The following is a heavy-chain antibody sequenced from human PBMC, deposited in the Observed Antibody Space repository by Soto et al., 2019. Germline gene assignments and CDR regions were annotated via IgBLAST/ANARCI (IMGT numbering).Heavy chain of an antibody. D-gene: IGHD3-3*01. V-gene: IGHV4-39*01. CDR2: IYYSGST. CDR3: ARGLRITIFGVVIPTPWFDP. Sequence: SETLSLTCTVSGGSISSSSYYWGWIRPPPGKGLEWIGSIYYSGSTYYNPSLKSRVTISVDTSKNQFSLKLSSVTAADTAVYYCARGLRITIFGVVIPTPWFDPWGQGPLVTVSS. J-gene: IGHJ5*02. CDR1: GGSISSSSYY.